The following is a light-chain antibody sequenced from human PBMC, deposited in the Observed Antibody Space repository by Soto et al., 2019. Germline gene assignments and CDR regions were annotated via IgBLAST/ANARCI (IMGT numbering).Light chain of an antibody. CDR3: AAWGDSLTGYV. CDR2: SYN. J-gene: IGLJ1*01. CDR1: SSNIGSNT. Sequence: QSVLTQPPSASGTPGQRVTISCSGSSSNIGSNTVNWYQQLPGTAPKLLIYSYNQRPSGVPDRFSGSKSGTSASLAISGLQSEDEADYYCAAWGDSLTGYVLGTGTKLTVL. V-gene: IGLV1-44*01.